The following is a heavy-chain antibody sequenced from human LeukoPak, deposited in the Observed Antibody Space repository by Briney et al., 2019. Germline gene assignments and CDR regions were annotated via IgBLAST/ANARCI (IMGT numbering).Heavy chain of an antibody. J-gene: IGHJ4*02. Sequence: SETLSLTCTVSGGSISSYYWSWIRQPPGKGLEWIGEINHSGSTNYNPSLKSRVTISVDTSKNQFSLKLSSVTAADTAVYYCASPELTSGYYRGSFDYWGQGTLVTVSS. CDR3: ASPELTSGYYRGSFDY. V-gene: IGHV4-34*01. CDR2: INHSGST. CDR1: GGSISSYY. D-gene: IGHD3-22*01.